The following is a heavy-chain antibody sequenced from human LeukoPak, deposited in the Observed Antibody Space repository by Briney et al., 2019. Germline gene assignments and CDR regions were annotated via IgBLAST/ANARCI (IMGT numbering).Heavy chain of an antibody. CDR1: GYTLTELS. J-gene: IGHJ2*01. Sequence: ASVKVSCKVSGYTLTELSMHWVRQAPGKGLEWMGGFDPEDGETIYAQKFQGRVTMTEDTSTDTAYMELSSLRSEAPAVYSCATDRAPGDWYFDLWGRGTLVTVSS. D-gene: IGHD3-10*01. V-gene: IGHV1-24*01. CDR2: FDPEDGET. CDR3: ATDRAPGDWYFDL.